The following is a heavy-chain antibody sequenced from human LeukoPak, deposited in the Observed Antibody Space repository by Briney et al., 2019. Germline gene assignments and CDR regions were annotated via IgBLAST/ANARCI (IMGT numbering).Heavy chain of an antibody. D-gene: IGHD6-19*01. CDR3: ARFPLEPYTSGAIDY. CDR1: GGSISNYY. V-gene: IGHV4-59*04. J-gene: IGHJ4*02. Sequence: PSETLSLTCTVSGGSISNYYWSWIRQPPGKGLEWIGFMYYSGSTYYNPSLKSRVTMSVDTSKNQFSLRLSSVTAADTAVYYCARFPLEPYTSGAIDYWGQGTLVTVSS. CDR2: MYYSGST.